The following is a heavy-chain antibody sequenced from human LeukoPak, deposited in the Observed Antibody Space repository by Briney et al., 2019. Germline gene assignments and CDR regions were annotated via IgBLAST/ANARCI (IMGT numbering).Heavy chain of an antibody. J-gene: IGHJ4*02. CDR3: ARDHHSRNDY. CDR2: ISSSSSPI. CDR1: GFTFSSYS. D-gene: IGHD6-13*01. Sequence: PGGSMRLSCAASGFTFSSYSMTWVRQAPGKGLEWLSYISSSSSPIYYADSVKGRFTISRDNAKNSLYLQMNSLRDEDTAVYYCARDHHSRNDYWGQGTLVTVSS. V-gene: IGHV3-48*02.